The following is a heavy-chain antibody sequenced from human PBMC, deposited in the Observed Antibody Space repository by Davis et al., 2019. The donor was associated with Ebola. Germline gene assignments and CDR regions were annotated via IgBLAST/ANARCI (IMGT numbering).Heavy chain of an antibody. D-gene: IGHD4-17*01. CDR2: IKQDGSEK. Sequence: PGGSLRLSCAASGFTFSRDWMTWARQAPGKGLEWVANIKQDGSEKYYVDSVKGRFTISRDNAKNSLYLQMNSLRAEDTAIYYCAKDRLAGYGDYSWGVFDYWGQGTLVAVSA. CDR1: GFTFSRDW. V-gene: IGHV3-7*03. CDR3: AKDRLAGYGDYSWGVFDY. J-gene: IGHJ4*02.